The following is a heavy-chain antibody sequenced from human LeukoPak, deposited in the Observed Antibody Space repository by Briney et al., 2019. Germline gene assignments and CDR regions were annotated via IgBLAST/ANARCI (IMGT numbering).Heavy chain of an antibody. CDR3: TREIRYFDWFQADY. Sequence: KPGRSLRLSCTASGFTFGDHSVSWFRQAPGEGLGWVGFIRSKAYGGTAEYAASVKGRFTISRDDSKSVAYLQMDSLKTEDTAVYYCTREIRYFDWFQADYWGQGTLVTVSS. CDR2: IRSKAYGGTA. D-gene: IGHD3-9*01. V-gene: IGHV3-49*05. CDR1: GFTFGDHS. J-gene: IGHJ4*02.